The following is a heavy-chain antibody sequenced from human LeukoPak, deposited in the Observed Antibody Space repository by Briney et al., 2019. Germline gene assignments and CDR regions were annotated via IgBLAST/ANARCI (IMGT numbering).Heavy chain of an antibody. CDR2: INHSGST. J-gene: IGHJ5*02. Sequence: SETLSLTCAVYGGSFSGYYWSWIRQPPGKGLEWIGEINHSGSTNYNPSLKSRVTISVDTSKNQFSLKLSSVTAADTAVYYCARDYGAYYDILTGYGNWFDPWGQGTLVTVSS. V-gene: IGHV4-34*01. CDR3: ARDYGAYYDILTGYGNWFDP. D-gene: IGHD3-9*01. CDR1: GGSFSGYY.